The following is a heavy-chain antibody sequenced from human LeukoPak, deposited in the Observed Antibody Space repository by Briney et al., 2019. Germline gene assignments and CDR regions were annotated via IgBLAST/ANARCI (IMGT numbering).Heavy chain of an antibody. Sequence: GGSLRLSCAASGFTFSSYGMHWVRQAPGKGLEWVAVISYDGSNKYYADSVKGRFTISRDNSKNTLYLQMNSLRAEDTAVYYCATPRYSYGYNYWGQGTLVTVSS. CDR2: ISYDGSNK. CDR1: GFTFSSYG. V-gene: IGHV3-30*03. J-gene: IGHJ4*02. D-gene: IGHD5-18*01. CDR3: ATPRYSYGYNY.